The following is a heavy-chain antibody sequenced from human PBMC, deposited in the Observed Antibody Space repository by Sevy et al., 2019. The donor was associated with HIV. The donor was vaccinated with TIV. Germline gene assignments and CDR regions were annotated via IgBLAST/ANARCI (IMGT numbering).Heavy chain of an antibody. CDR2: ISYDGSNK. CDR1: GFTFSKYA. D-gene: IGHD3-22*01. J-gene: IGHJ5*02. CDR3: ARVDANYDKGFDP. V-gene: IGHV3-30*04. Sequence: GGSLRLSCAASGFTFSKYAMYWVRQAPGKGLEWMAVISYDGSNKQYADSVEGRFTISRDNSKNTLYLQMNSLRAEDTAVYYCARVDANYDKGFDPWGQGTLVTVSS.